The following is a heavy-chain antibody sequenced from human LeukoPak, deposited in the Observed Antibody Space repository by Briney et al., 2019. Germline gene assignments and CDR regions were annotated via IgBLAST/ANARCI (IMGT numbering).Heavy chain of an antibody. Sequence: SETLSLTCAVYGGSFSGYYWSWIRQPPGKGLEWIGEINHSGSTNYNPSLKSRVTISVDTSKNQFSLKLSSVTAADTAVYYCARGLTRSWRLKSYFDYWGQGTLVTVSS. CDR1: GGSFSGYY. J-gene: IGHJ4*02. CDR2: INHSGST. CDR3: ARGLTRSWRLKSYFDY. D-gene: IGHD6-25*01. V-gene: IGHV4-34*01.